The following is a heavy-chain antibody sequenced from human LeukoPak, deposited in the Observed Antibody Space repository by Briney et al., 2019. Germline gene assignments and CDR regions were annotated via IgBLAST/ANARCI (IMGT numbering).Heavy chain of an antibody. V-gene: IGHV3-30*02. CDR2: IRYDGSNK. CDR1: GFTFSSYG. J-gene: IGHJ3*02. CDR3: AKPSIAALNGYAFDI. Sequence: PGGSLRLSCAASGFTFSSYGMHWVRQAPGKGLEWVAFIRYDGSNKYYADSVKGRFTISRDNSKNTLYLQMNSLRAEDTAVYYCAKPSIAALNGYAFDIWGQGTMVTVSS. D-gene: IGHD6-6*01.